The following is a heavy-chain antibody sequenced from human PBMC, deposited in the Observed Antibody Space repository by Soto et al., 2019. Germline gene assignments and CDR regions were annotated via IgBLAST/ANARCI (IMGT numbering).Heavy chain of an antibody. V-gene: IGHV1-18*01. Sequence: QVQLVQSGAEVKKPGASVKVSCKASGYTFTSYGISWVRQAPGQGLEWMGWISAYNGNTNYAQKLQGRVTMTTDTSTSTAYIELRSLRSDDTAVYYCAKLGYSSGWYVAPLGMDVWGQGTTVTVSS. CDR3: AKLGYSSGWYVAPLGMDV. J-gene: IGHJ6*02. D-gene: IGHD6-19*01. CDR2: ISAYNGNT. CDR1: GYTFTSYG.